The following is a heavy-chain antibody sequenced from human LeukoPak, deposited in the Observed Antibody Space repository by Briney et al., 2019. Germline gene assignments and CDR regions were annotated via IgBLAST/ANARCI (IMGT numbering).Heavy chain of an antibody. Sequence: GGSLRLSCAASGFTFSSYAMSWVRQAPGKGLGWVSAISGSGGSTYYADSVKGRFTISRDNSKNTLYLQMNSLRAEDTAVYYRANSYDILTGYYIGWGQGTLVSVSS. J-gene: IGHJ4*02. CDR2: ISGSGGST. V-gene: IGHV3-23*01. CDR1: GFTFSSYA. CDR3: ANSYDILTGYYIG. D-gene: IGHD3-9*01.